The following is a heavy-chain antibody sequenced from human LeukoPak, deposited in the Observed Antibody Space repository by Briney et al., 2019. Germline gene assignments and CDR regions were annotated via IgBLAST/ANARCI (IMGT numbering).Heavy chain of an antibody. V-gene: IGHV3-30*18. J-gene: IGHJ4*02. Sequence: PGGSLRLSCAASGFTFSSYAMSWVRQAPGKGLEWVAVISYDGSNKYYADSVKGRFTISRDNSKNTLYLQMNSLRAEDTAVYYCAKDDYGDYPSGNDYWGQGTLVTVSS. CDR3: AKDDYGDYPSGNDY. CDR2: ISYDGSNK. CDR1: GFTFSSYA. D-gene: IGHD4-17*01.